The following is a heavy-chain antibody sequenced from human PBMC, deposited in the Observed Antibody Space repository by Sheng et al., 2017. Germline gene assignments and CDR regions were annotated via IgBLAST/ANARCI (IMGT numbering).Heavy chain of an antibody. J-gene: IGHJ5*02. V-gene: IGHV3-21*01. D-gene: IGHD2-8*01. CDR1: GFTFSTYS. CDR2: MDSSSAYI. CDR3: SGAPGYCTNTHCQTRFDP. Sequence: EVQLVESGGGLVKPGGSLRLSCAASGFTFSTYSMNWVRQAPGKGLEWVSSMDSSSAYIYYADSVRGRFTISRDNAKNSLYLQMHNLRAEDTAVYFCSGAPGYCTNTHCQTRFDP.